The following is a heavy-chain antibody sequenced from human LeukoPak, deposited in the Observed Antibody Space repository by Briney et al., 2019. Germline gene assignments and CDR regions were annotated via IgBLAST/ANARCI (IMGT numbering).Heavy chain of an antibody. Sequence: GGSLRLSCAASGFTFSSYAMSWVRQAPGKGLEWVSTISGSGGSTYYADSVKGRFTISRDNSKNTLYLQMNSLRAEDTAVYYCARTLYYDFCSGQWDAFDIWGQGTMVTVSS. D-gene: IGHD3-3*01. CDR2: ISGSGGST. CDR3: ARTLYYDFCSGQWDAFDI. V-gene: IGHV3-23*01. CDR1: GFTFSSYA. J-gene: IGHJ3*02.